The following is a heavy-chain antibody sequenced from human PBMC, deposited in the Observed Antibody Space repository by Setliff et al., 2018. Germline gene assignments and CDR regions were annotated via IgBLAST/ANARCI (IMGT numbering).Heavy chain of an antibody. V-gene: IGHV4-34*01. D-gene: IGHD3-3*01. CDR1: GGSFSGYY. CDR2: INHSGIT. CDR3: ARMTGFQYIDV. Sequence: SETLSLTCAVYGGSFSGYYWTWIRQSPGRGLEWIGEINHSGITNYNPSLKSRLTIAVDTSKNEFSLILASVTAADTAVYYCARMTGFQYIDVWGKGTTVTVSS. J-gene: IGHJ6*03.